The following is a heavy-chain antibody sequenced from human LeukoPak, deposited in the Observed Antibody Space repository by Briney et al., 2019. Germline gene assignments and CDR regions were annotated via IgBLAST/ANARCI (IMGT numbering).Heavy chain of an antibody. Sequence: SETLSLTCTVPGGSISSYYWSWIRQPPGKGLEWTGYIYYSGSTNYNPSLKSRVTISVDTSKNQFSLKLSSVTAADTAVYYCAREGVPAANYYGMDVWGKGTTVTVSS. D-gene: IGHD2-2*01. CDR3: AREGVPAANYYGMDV. CDR1: GGSISSYY. J-gene: IGHJ6*04. CDR2: IYYSGST. V-gene: IGHV4-59*01.